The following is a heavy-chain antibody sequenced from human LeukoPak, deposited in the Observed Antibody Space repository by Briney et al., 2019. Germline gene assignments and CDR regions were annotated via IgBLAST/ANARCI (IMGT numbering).Heavy chain of an antibody. CDR3: ARESDVDTAMADDAFDI. D-gene: IGHD5-18*01. J-gene: IGHJ3*02. CDR2: LYTSGST. Sequence: TLSLTCTVSGGSISSYYWSWIRQPAGKGLEWIGRLYTSGSTNYNPSLKSRVTVSVDTSKNQFSLKLSSVTAADTAVYYCARESDVDTAMADDAFDIWGQGTMVTVSS. CDR1: GGSISSYY. V-gene: IGHV4-4*07.